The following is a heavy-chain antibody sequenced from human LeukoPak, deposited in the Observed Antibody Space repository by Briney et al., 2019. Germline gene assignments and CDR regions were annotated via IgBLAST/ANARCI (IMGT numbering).Heavy chain of an antibody. CDR2: IRYDGSNK. J-gene: IGHJ6*03. V-gene: IGHV3-30*02. Sequence: PGGSLRLSCAASGFTFSSYGMHWVRQAPGKGLGGVAFIRYDGSNKYYADSVKGRFTISRDNSKNTLYLQMNSLRAEDTAVYYCTSWGGIAVGYYMDVWGKGTTVTVSS. CDR3: TSWGGIAVGYYMDV. CDR1: GFTFSSYG. D-gene: IGHD6-19*01.